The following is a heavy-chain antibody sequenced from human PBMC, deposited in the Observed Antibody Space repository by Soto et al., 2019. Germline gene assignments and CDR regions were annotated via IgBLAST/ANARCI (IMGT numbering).Heavy chain of an antibody. V-gene: IGHV4-31*03. CDR2: IYYSGST. J-gene: IGHJ4*02. CDR1: GGSISSGGYY. D-gene: IGHD6-6*01. CDR3: ARVIAESIAARPGSYYFDY. Sequence: SETLSLTCTVSGGSISSGGYYWSWIRQHPGKGLEWIGCIYYSGSTYYNPSLKSRVTISVDTSKNQFSLKLSSVTAADTAVYYCARVIAESIAARPGSYYFDYWGQGTLVTVSS.